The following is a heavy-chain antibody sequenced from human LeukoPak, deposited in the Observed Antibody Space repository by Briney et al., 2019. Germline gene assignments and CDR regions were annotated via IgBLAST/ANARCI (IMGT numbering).Heavy chain of an antibody. V-gene: IGHV3-21*01. CDR1: GFTFSSYS. J-gene: IGHJ2*01. CDR2: VSTGSNYI. CDR3: AKDQYGSGSQAWYFDL. D-gene: IGHD3-10*01. Sequence: GGSLRLSCTASGFTFSSYSLNWVRQAPGKGLEWVSSVSTGSNYIYYADSVKGRFTISRDNDKNSLYLQMNSLRVEDTAVYYCAKDQYGSGSQAWYFDLWGRGTLVTVSS.